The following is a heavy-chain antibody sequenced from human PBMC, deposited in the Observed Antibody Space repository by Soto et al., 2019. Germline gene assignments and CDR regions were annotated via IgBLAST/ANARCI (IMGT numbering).Heavy chain of an antibody. CDR1: GFSFNYA. J-gene: IGHJ4*02. D-gene: IGHD2-21*01. Sequence: DVQLLESGGGLVQPGGSLRLSCVVSGFSFNYAIIWVRQAPGKGQGWVSGITGAGNTQYAASVKGRFTISRDNSKNTVYLQMNSLRAEDTAMYYCAKDAVYNDGLWLVSDWGQGTLVTVS. CDR3: AKDAVYNDGLWLVSD. CDR2: ITGAGNT. V-gene: IGHV3-23*01.